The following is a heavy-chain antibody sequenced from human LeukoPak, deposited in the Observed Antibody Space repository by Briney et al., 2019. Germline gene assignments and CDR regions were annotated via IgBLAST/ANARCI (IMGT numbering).Heavy chain of an antibody. CDR3: ARGDAFDI. Sequence: PSETLSLTCTVSGGSISNYYWSWIRQPPGKGLEGIGHIYNSGSTNYNPSLKSRVTISVDTSKNQFSLKLSSVNAADTAVYYCARGDAFDIWGQGTMVTVSS. V-gene: IGHV4-59*01. J-gene: IGHJ3*02. CDR1: GGSISNYY. CDR2: IYNSGST.